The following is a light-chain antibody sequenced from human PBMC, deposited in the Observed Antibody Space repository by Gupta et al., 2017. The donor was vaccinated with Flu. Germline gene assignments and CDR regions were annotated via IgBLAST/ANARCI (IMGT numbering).Light chain of an antibody. CDR1: QDISIY. Sequence: DIQMTPSPSSLSASVGDRVTITYQASQDISIYLNWYQEKTGKVPKVLSYDASNLETGVSSRFSGSGSGAELTSIMGSLQPEEITKSPLVTFGGGTKVEIK. CDR2: DAS. J-gene: IGKJ4*01. V-gene: IGKV1-33*01. CDR3: VT.